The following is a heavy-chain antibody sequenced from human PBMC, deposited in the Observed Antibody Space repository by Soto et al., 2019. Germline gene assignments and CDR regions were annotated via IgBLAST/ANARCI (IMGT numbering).Heavy chain of an antibody. CDR2: MSSDGSSI. V-gene: IGHV3-30-3*01. CDR3: ASERGPHDAFDI. CDR1: GFSFSTYV. D-gene: IGHD2-15*01. J-gene: IGHJ3*02. Sequence: QVQLVESGGGVVQPGRSLRLSCAASGFSFSTYVIHWVRQAPGKGLEWMAVMSSDGSSISYADSVRGRFTISRDNSKNMFYLQMNSLKTEDTAVYHCASERGPHDAFDIWGQGTMVTVSS.